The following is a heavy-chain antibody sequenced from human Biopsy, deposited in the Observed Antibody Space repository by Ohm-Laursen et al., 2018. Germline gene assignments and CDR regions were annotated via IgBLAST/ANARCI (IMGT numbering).Heavy chain of an antibody. CDR3: ARGSNEYGGLYFPH. J-gene: IGHJ1*01. D-gene: IGHD4-23*01. Sequence: SDTLSLTCTVSGGSFTGHYWTWIRQPPGKGLEWIGHISHTGYTSYKSSLKSRVTISLDTSRKHFSLRLTSLAAADTAVYYCARGSNEYGGLYFPHLGQGTLVTVSS. V-gene: IGHV4-59*11. CDR2: ISHTGYT. CDR1: GGSFTGHY.